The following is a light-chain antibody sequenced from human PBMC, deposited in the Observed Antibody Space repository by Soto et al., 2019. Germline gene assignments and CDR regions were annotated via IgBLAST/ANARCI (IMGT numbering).Light chain of an antibody. CDR3: AAWDHRPNGYV. CDR1: SSNIGSNT. J-gene: IGLJ1*01. CDR2: SNN. Sequence: QSALTQPPSASGTPGQRVTISCSGSSSNIGSNTVNWYQQLPGTAPKLLIYSNNQRPSGVPDRFSGSKSGTSASLAISGLQSEDEADYYCAAWDHRPNGYVFGPGTKVPVL. V-gene: IGLV1-44*01.